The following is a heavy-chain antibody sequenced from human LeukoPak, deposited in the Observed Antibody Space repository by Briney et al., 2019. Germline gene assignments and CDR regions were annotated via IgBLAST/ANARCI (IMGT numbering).Heavy chain of an antibody. J-gene: IGHJ6*02. CDR3: AREAGEDQLWLLPGFYYYGMDV. D-gene: IGHD5-18*01. CDR2: IKQDGSET. CDR1: GFTFTGYW. Sequence: GGSLRLSCAASGFTFTGYWMTWVRQAPGKGLEWVANIKQDGSETYYVDSVKGRFTISRDNAKKSVYLQMNSLRAEDTAVYYCAREAGEDQLWLLPGFYYYGMDVWGQGTTVTVSS. V-gene: IGHV3-7*01.